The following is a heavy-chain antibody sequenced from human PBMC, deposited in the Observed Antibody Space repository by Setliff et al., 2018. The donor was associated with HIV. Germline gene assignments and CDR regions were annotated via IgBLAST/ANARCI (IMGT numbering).Heavy chain of an antibody. J-gene: IGHJ4*02. CDR1: GLSISSNY. V-gene: IGHV3-66*02. D-gene: IGHD2-21*01. CDR3: ARVVVVIGSQDYFDY. Sequence: GSLRLSCAASGLSISSNYMSWVRQAPGKGLEWVSIIYSGGDAYYSDSLKGRFTISRDNSRNTLYLQMSSLRADDTAVYYCARVVVVIGSQDYFDYWGQGMLVTVS. CDR2: IYSGGDA.